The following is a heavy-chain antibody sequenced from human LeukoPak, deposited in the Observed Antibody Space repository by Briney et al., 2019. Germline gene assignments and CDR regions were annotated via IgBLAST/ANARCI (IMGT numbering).Heavy chain of an antibody. CDR2: ISGSGGST. Sequence: PGGSLRLSCAASGFTSSSYAMSWVRQAPGKGLEWVSAISGSGGSTYYADSVKGRFTISRDNSKNTLYLQMNSLRAEDTAVYYCAKAHKSATTASHFDYWGQGTLVTVSS. CDR1: GFTSSSYA. D-gene: IGHD4-11*01. V-gene: IGHV3-23*01. J-gene: IGHJ4*02. CDR3: AKAHKSATTASHFDY.